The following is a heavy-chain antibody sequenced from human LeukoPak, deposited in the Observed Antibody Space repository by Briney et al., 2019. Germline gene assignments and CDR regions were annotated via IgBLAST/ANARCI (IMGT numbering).Heavy chain of an antibody. V-gene: IGHV1-18*04. CDR2: ISGYNGNT. CDR3: ARVAPNRRYCSGGSCLNYFDY. D-gene: IGHD2-15*01. CDR1: GYTFTGYY. Sequence: ASVKVSCKASGYTFTGYYIHWVRQAPGQGLEWMGWISGYNGNTNYAQKLQGRVTMTTDTSTSTAYMELRSLRSDDTAVYYCARVAPNRRYCSGGSCLNYFDYWGQGTLVTVSS. J-gene: IGHJ4*02.